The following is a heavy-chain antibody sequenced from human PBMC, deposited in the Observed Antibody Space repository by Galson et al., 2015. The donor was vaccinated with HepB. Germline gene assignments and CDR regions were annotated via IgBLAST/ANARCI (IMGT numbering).Heavy chain of an antibody. CDR3: ARDGFDGWFDY. Sequence: SVKVSCKASGYTFINYAINWVRQAPGHGLEWMGWISVYDGKTNYAQKLQGRVTMTTDTPTGTAYMELTSLISDDTAVYYCARDGFDGWFDYWGQGTLFTVSS. CDR2: ISVYDGKT. J-gene: IGHJ4*02. V-gene: IGHV1-18*01. CDR1: GYTFINYA. D-gene: IGHD5-24*01.